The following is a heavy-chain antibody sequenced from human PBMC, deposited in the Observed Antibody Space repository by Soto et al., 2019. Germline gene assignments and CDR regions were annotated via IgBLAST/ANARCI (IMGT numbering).Heavy chain of an antibody. Sequence: GESLKISCKGSGYTFTTSWIGWVRQMPGKGLEWMGIIYPGDSDTRYSPSFQGQVTISTDNSVSTAYLQWRSLRASDTAIYYCARLARTFYANTTLSPSGYFDYWGQGTLVTVSS. CDR3: ARLARTFYANTTLSPSGYFDY. CDR2: IYPGDSDT. D-gene: IGHD1-26*01. CDR1: GYTFTTSW. J-gene: IGHJ4*02. V-gene: IGHV5-51*01.